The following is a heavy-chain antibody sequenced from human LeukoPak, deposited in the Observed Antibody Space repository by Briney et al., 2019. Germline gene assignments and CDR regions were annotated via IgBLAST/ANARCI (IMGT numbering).Heavy chain of an antibody. CDR2: IWYDGSNK. J-gene: IGHJ4*02. Sequence: GGSLRLSCAASGFTFSSYGMHWVRQAPGKGLEWVAVIWYDGSNKYYADSVKGRFTISRDNSKNTLYLQMNSLRAEDTAVYYCARDQGVAGTGEVDYWGQGTLVTVSS. V-gene: IGHV3-33*01. CDR3: ARDQGVAGTGEVDY. D-gene: IGHD6-19*01. CDR1: GFTFSSYG.